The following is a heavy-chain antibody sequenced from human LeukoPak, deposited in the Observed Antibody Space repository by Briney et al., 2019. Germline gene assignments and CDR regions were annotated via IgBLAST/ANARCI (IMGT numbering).Heavy chain of an antibody. D-gene: IGHD3-10*01. V-gene: IGHV1-69*02. J-gene: IGHJ4*02. Sequence: SVKVSCKASGGTFSSHTISWVRQAPGQGLEWVGRIIPILDIANYAQKFQGRVTITADKSTSTAYIELSSLRSDDTAVYYCAVPHYFGSVSSYKKCSFDYWGQGTLVTVSS. CDR2: IIPILDIA. CDR3: AVPHYFGSVSSYKKCSFDY. CDR1: GGTFSSHT.